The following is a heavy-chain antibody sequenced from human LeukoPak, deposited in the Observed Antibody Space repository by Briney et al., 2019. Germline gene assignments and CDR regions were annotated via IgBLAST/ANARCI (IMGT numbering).Heavy chain of an antibody. D-gene: IGHD3-10*01. J-gene: IGHJ4*02. CDR3: ANLHYGSVSVSYF. Sequence: GESLKISCKGSGYNFISWVRQMPGKGLERMGRINPSVSYAIYNPSFQGHVTISGDKSISTAHLQWSRLNAWDTAMYYCANLHYGSVSVSYFWGGGTLVTVSS. V-gene: IGHV5-10-1*01. CDR1: GYNF. CDR2: INPSVSYA.